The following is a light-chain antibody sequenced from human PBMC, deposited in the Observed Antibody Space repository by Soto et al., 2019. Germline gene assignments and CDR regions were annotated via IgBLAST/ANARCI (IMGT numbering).Light chain of an antibody. CDR3: QQYDSSPRT. CDR2: GAS. J-gene: IGKJ1*01. CDR1: QSVSSTF. V-gene: IGKV3-20*01. Sequence: EIGMTQSPATVSVSPVERATLSCIPSQSVSSTFACYQQKPGQAPRLLIYGASNRATGIPDRFSGSGSGTDFTLTISRLEPEDFAVYYCQQYDSSPRTFGQGTKVDI.